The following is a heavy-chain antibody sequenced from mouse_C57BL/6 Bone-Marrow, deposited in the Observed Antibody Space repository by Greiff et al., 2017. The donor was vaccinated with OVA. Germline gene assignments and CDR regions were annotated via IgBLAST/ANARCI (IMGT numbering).Heavy chain of an antibody. D-gene: IGHD1-1*01. J-gene: IGHJ2*01. V-gene: IGHV1-59*01. Sequence: VKLQQPGAELVRPGTSVKLSCKASGYTFTSYWMHWVKQRPGQGLEWIGVIDPSDSYTNYNQKFKGKATLTVDTSSSTAYMQLSSLTSEDSAVYYCARDYYGSSYYWGQGTTLTVSS. CDR1: GYTFTSYW. CDR2: IDPSDSYT. CDR3: ARDYYGSSYY.